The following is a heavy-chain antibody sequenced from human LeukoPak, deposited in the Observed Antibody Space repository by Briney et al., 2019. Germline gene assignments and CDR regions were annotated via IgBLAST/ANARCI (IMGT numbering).Heavy chain of an antibody. CDR3: ARLGGYSYGYSGAFDI. Sequence: PSETLSLTCTVSGGSISSSSYYWGWIRQPPGKGLEWIGNIYYSGSTYYNPSLKSRFSISVDTSKKHFSLRLSSVTAADTAVYYCARLGGYSYGYSGAFDIWGQGTMVTVSS. V-gene: IGHV4-39*02. D-gene: IGHD5-18*01. CDR1: GGSISSSSYY. J-gene: IGHJ3*02. CDR2: IYYSGST.